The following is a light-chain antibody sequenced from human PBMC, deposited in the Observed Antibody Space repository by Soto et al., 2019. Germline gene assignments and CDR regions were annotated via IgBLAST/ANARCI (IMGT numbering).Light chain of an antibody. J-gene: IGKJ5*01. Sequence: DIQMTQSPSSVSASVGDRVTITCRASQNIDKWLAWYQQKPGKAPKLLIYAASILRGGVPSRFSCSGSGTDFTHTISSLQPEDFATYSCQHARSFPITFGQGTRLE. CDR2: AAS. V-gene: IGKV1-12*01. CDR3: QHARSFPIT. CDR1: QNIDKW.